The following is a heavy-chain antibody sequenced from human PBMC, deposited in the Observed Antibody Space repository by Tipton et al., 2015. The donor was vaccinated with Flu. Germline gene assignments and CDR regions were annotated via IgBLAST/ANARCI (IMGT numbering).Heavy chain of an antibody. CDR1: GGSISSGSYY. V-gene: IGHV4-61*09. J-gene: IGHJ3*02. CDR3: ARTRSGSYLDDAFDI. Sequence: TLSLTCTVSGGSISSGSYYWSWIRQPAGKGLEWIGHIYTSGSTKYNPSLQSRVTISVATSKNQFSLMLSSVTAADPAVYYCARTRSGSYLDDAFDIWGQGTMVTVS. D-gene: IGHD1-26*01. CDR2: IYTSGST.